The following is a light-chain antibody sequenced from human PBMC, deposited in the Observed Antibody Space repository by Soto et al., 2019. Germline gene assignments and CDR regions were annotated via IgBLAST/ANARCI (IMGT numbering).Light chain of an antibody. V-gene: IGKV3-20*01. J-gene: IGKJ1*01. CDR2: DAS. CDR1: QSVSSTY. CDR3: QQYGSSPWT. Sequence: IVWTQSPGTLCLSPGESAPLSCRASQSVSSTYLAWYQQKPGQAPRLRIYDASTGATGIPDRGSGRGAGTDVTLTISRLEPEDFAVYYGQQYGSSPWTVGQGTKVDIK.